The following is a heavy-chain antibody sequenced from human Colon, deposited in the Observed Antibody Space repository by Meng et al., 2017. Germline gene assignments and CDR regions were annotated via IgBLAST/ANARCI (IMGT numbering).Heavy chain of an antibody. V-gene: IGHV3-49*04. D-gene: IGHD6-13*01. CDR1: GFTFGDYA. Sequence: GGSLRLSCTASGFTFGDYAMSWVRQAPGKGLEWVGFIRSKAYGGTTEYAASVKGRYTISTDDSKSIAYLQMNSLKTEDTAVYYCTRTLAAAGTLLYYYYGMDVWGQGTTVTVSS. CDR2: IRSKAYGGTT. J-gene: IGHJ6*02. CDR3: TRTLAAAGTLLYYYYGMDV.